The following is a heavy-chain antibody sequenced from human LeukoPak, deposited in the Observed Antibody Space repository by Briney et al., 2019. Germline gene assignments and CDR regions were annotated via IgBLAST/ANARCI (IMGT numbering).Heavy chain of an antibody. J-gene: IGHJ4*02. Sequence: ASVKVSCKASGGTFSSYAISWVRQAPGQGLEWMGRIIPILGIANYAQKFQGRVTITADKSTSTAYMELSSLRSEDTAVYYCAGDSMVRGVTPTHWGQGTLVTVSS. CDR1: GGTFSSYA. CDR3: AGDSMVRGVTPTH. V-gene: IGHV1-69*04. CDR2: IIPILGIA. D-gene: IGHD3-10*01.